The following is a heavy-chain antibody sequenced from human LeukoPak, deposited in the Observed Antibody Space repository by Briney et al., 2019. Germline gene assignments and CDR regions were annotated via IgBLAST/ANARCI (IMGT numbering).Heavy chain of an antibody. Sequence: SETLSLTCAVYGGSFSGYYWSWIRQPPGKGLEWIGEINHSGSTNYNPSLKSRVTISVDTSKNQFPLKLSSVTAADTAVYYCARGLLGYCSSTSCYRFDYWGQGTLVTVSS. CDR1: GGSFSGYY. V-gene: IGHV4-34*01. CDR2: INHSGST. CDR3: ARGLLGYCSSTSCYRFDY. D-gene: IGHD2-2*01. J-gene: IGHJ4*02.